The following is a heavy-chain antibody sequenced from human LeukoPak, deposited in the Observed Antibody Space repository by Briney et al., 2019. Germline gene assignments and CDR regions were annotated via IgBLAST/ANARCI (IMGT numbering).Heavy chain of an antibody. Sequence: SETLSLTCAVSGGSISSYYWSWIRQPPGKGLEWIGYIYYSGSTNYNPSLKSRVTISVDTSNNQFSLKLSSVTAVDTAVYYCARVGGTNYYYYGMDVWGQGTTVTVSS. J-gene: IGHJ6*02. CDR2: IYYSGST. V-gene: IGHV4-59*01. CDR1: GGSISSYY. CDR3: ARVGGTNYYYYGMDV. D-gene: IGHD1-1*01.